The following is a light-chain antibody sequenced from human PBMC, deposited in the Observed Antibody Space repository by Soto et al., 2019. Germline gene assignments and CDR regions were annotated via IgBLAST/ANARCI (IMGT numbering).Light chain of an antibody. J-gene: IGKJ4*01. CDR1: QTISSW. CDR2: TAS. V-gene: IGKV1-5*03. Sequence: DIQMTQSPSTLSGSVGDRVTITCRASQTISSWLARYQPKPGKAPKLLIYTASTLTSGVPSRFSGSGSGTDFTLTISSLQPEDFATSYCQQLNKYPSTFGGGTKADIK. CDR3: QQLNKYPST.